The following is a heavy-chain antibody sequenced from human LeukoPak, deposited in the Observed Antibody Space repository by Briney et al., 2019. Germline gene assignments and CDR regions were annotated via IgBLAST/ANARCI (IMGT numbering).Heavy chain of an antibody. D-gene: IGHD2-2*01. V-gene: IGHV1-69*05. CDR2: IIPIFGTA. Sequence: SVKVSCKASGGTFSSYAISWVRQAPGQGLEWMGGIIPIFGTANYAQKFQGSVTITTDEPTSTAYMELSSLRSEDTAVYYCAREYCSSTSCPINWFDPWGQGTLVTVSS. J-gene: IGHJ5*02. CDR3: AREYCSSTSCPINWFDP. CDR1: GGTFSSYA.